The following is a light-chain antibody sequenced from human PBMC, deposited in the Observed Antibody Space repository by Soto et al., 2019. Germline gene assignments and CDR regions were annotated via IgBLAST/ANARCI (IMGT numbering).Light chain of an antibody. V-gene: IGKV3-15*01. CDR3: QQYNNWPVT. CDR1: QSVSSN. Sequence: EIVMTQSPATLSLSPGERATLSCRASQSVSSNLAWYQQKPGQAPRLLIYGASTSATGIPARFSGSRSGTEFTLTISSLQSEDFAVYYCQQYNNWPVTFGQGTKLEIK. CDR2: GAS. J-gene: IGKJ2*01.